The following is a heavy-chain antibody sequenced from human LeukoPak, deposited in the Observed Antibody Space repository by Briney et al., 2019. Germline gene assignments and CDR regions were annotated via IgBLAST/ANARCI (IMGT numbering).Heavy chain of an antibody. V-gene: IGHV3-23*01. CDR3: AKAQYNSGAFSDY. CDR2: ISGSGGST. J-gene: IGHJ4*02. CDR1: GFTFSSYA. Sequence: GGSLRLSCAASGFTFSSYAMSWVRQAPGKGLEWVSGISGSGGSTYYADSVKGRFTISRDNSKNTLYLQMNSLTAEDTAVYYCAKAQYNSGAFSDYWGQGTLVTVSS. D-gene: IGHD6-19*01.